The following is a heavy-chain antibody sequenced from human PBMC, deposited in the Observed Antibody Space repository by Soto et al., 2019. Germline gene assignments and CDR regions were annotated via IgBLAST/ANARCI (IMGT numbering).Heavy chain of an antibody. CDR3: AREGLSSSTSFDY. D-gene: IGHD2-2*01. CDR1: GYSFPDYW. CDR2: IYPDDSDA. J-gene: IGHJ4*02. V-gene: IGHV5-51*01. Sequence: GESLKISCQGSGYSFPDYWIGWVRQVPGKGLEWMGIIYPDDSDAKYSPSFQGQVTMSADKSINTAYLQWSSLKASDTGMYFCAREGLSSSTSFDYWGQGTQVTVSS.